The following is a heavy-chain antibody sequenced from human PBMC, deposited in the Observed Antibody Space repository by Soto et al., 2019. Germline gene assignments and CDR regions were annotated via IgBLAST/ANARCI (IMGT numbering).Heavy chain of an antibody. Sequence: TSETLSLTCTVSAGSISSGDYYWSWIRQPPGKGLESIGYIYYSGSTYSNPSLKSRVTISVDTAKNQFSLKLSSVTAADTAVYDCARSFGVAAARPFDYWGQGTLVTVSS. D-gene: IGHD6-13*01. J-gene: IGHJ4*02. CDR3: ARSFGVAAARPFDY. CDR2: IYYSGST. V-gene: IGHV4-30-4*01. CDR1: AGSISSGDYY.